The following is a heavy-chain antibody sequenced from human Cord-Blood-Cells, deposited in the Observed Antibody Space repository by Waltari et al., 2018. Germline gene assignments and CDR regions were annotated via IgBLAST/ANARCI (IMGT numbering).Heavy chain of an antibody. Sequence: EVQLVESGGGLVQPGGSLRLSCAASGFTFSSSWMSWVRQAPGKGLEWVANIKQDGSEKYYVDSVKGRFTISRDNAKNSLYLQMNSLRAEDTAVYYCARDLGHGATDYWGQGTLVTVSS. D-gene: IGHD5-12*01. CDR3: ARDLGHGATDY. J-gene: IGHJ4*02. CDR2: IKQDGSEK. V-gene: IGHV3-7*01. CDR1: GFTFSSSW.